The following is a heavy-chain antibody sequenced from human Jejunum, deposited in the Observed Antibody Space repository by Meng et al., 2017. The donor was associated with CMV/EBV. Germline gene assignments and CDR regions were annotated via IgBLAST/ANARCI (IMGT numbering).Heavy chain of an antibody. CDR1: FSLYP. J-gene: IGHJ4*02. D-gene: IGHD2-2*01. CDR3: AKALITSSWLPKPFDA. V-gene: IGHV3-23*01. Sequence: FSLYPVAGVRKAPGKGLEWGAQISHDGSGTYDADSMKARVTISRDTSLNTVYLDINDLRADDTAVYFCAKALITSSWLPKPFDAWGQGTRVTVSS. CDR2: ISHDGSGT.